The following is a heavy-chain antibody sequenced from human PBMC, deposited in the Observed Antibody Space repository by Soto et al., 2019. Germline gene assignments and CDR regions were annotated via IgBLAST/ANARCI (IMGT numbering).Heavy chain of an antibody. CDR1: GGSISSYY. CDR3: ARRYGYYFDY. Sequence: QVQLQESGPGLVKPSETLSLTCTVSGGSISSYYWSWIRQPPGKGLEWIGYIYYSGSTNYNPSLKSRVTISVDTSKNQLSLKLSSVTAAETAVYYCARRYGYYFDYWGQGTLVTVSS. D-gene: IGHD4-17*01. CDR2: IYYSGST. J-gene: IGHJ4*02. V-gene: IGHV4-59*08.